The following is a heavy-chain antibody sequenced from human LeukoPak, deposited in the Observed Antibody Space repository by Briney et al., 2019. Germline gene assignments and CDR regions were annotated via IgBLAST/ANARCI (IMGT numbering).Heavy chain of an antibody. J-gene: IGHJ6*02. V-gene: IGHV1-18*04. CDR3: ARRCSGGCPKADYYYGMDV. D-gene: IGHD2-15*01. Sequence: ASVKVSCKASGYTFTSYGISWVRQAPGQGLEWMGWISANNGNTKYAQKLQGRVTMTTDTSTSTAYMELRSLRSDDTAVYYCARRCSGGCPKADYYYGMDVWGQGTTVTVSS. CDR2: ISANNGNT. CDR1: GYTFTSYG.